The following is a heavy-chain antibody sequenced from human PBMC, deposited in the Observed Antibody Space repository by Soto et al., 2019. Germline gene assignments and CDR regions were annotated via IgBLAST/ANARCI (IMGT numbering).Heavy chain of an antibody. CDR2: ISGSGGST. J-gene: IGHJ4*02. D-gene: IGHD6-19*01. CDR1: GFTFSSYA. V-gene: IGHV3-23*01. Sequence: EVQLLESGGGLVQPGGSLRLSCAASGFTFSSYAMSWVRQAPGKGLEWVSAISGSGGSTYYADSVKGRFTISRDNXKNTLYLQMNSLRAEDTAVYYCAKDRAVAVAGIDYWGQGTLVTVSS. CDR3: AKDRAVAVAGIDY.